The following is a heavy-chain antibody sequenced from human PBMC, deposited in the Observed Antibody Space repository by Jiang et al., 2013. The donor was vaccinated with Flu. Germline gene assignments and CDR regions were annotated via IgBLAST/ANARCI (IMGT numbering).Heavy chain of an antibody. J-gene: IGHJ4*02. Sequence: VQLVESGAEVKKAGSSVRVSCKASGDTFRRYTISWVRQAPGQGLEWMGGILPMLGIENYAQKFQGRVTITADKSTTTTYMELSSLRSEDTAVYYCARDLEAIAAAGSYFDYWGQGTLVTVSS. V-gene: IGHV1-69*09. CDR2: ILPMLGIE. D-gene: IGHD6-13*01. CDR3: ARDLEAIAAAGSYFDY. CDR1: GDTFRRYT.